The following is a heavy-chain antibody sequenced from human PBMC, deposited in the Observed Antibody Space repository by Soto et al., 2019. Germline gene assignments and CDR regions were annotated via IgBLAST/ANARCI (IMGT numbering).Heavy chain of an antibody. D-gene: IGHD1-26*01. V-gene: IGHV1-69*02. CDR3: ARLRDSDGMDV. CDR1: GGTFSSYT. J-gene: IGHJ6*02. CDR2: IIPILGIA. Sequence: QVQLVQSGAEVKKPGSSVKVSCKASGGTFSSYTISWVRQAPGQGLEWMGRIIPILGIANYAQKFQGRVTITADKSTSTAYMELSSPRSEDTAVYYCARLRDSDGMDVWGQGTTVTVSS.